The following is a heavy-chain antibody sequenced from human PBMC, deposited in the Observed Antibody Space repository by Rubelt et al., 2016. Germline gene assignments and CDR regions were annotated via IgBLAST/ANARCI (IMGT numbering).Heavy chain of an antibody. D-gene: IGHD6-19*01. Sequence: GGLVQPGGSLRLSCAASGFTFSSYAMSWVRQAPGKGLEWISYISSSSSTIYYADSVKGRFTISRDNAKNSLYLTIDSLRAEDTAVFYCARNGAGAVAADCWGQGTLVTVSS. CDR2: ISSSSSTI. CDR1: GFTFSSYA. V-gene: IGHV3-48*04. CDR3: ARNGAGAVAADC. J-gene: IGHJ4*02.